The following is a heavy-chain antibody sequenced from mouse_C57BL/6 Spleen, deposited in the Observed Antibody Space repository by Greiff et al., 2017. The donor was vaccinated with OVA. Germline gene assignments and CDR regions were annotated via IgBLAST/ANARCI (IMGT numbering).Heavy chain of an antibody. CDR3: ARGGGGYSFDY. D-gene: IGHD1-1*02. CDR1: GYTFTSYW. V-gene: IGHV1-52*01. J-gene: IGHJ2*01. Sequence: QVQLQQPGAELVRPGSSVKLSCKASGYTFTSYWMHWVKQRPIQGLEWIGNIDPSDSETHYNQKFKDKATLTVDKSSSTAYMQLSSLTSEDSAVYYGARGGGGYSFDYWGQGTTLTVSS. CDR2: IDPSDSET.